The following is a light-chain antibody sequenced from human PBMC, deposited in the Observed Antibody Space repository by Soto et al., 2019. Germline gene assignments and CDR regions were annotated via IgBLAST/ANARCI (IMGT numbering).Light chain of an antibody. J-gene: IGKJ4*01. CDR3: KQYNSYLRT. Sequence: DIQMTQSPSTLSASVGDRVTITCRASQSISSWLAWYQQKPGKAPKVLIYDASSLESGVTSRFSGSGSGTDFTLPISSLQPDDFATYYCKQYNSYLRTFGGGTKVDIK. CDR1: QSISSW. V-gene: IGKV1-5*01. CDR2: DAS.